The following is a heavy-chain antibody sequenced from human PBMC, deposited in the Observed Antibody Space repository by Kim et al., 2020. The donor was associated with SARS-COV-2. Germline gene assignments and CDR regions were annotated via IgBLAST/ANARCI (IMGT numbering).Heavy chain of an antibody. J-gene: IGHJ4*02. CDR3: ARGGEIVGEGPSVDY. D-gene: IGHD1-26*01. V-gene: IGHV1-69*01. Sequence: QKFQSRVTITADESTSTAYMELSSLRFEDTAVYYCARGGEIVGEGPSVDYWGQGTLVTVSS.